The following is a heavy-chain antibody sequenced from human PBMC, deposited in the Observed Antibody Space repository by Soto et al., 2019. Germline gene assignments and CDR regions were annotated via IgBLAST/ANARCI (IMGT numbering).Heavy chain of an antibody. Sequence: QVQLMQSGAEVKKPGASVRVSCKASGYNLTSYGISWVRQAPGQGLEWMGWISPYNGNTNYAQKFQGRVTVTTDTSTSIAYMDLRSLRSDDTAVYYCAREWEYSGFDDDYYHYGMDVWGQGTTVTVSS. CDR1: GYNLTSYG. V-gene: IGHV1-18*01. D-gene: IGHD5-12*01. CDR2: ISPYNGNT. CDR3: AREWEYSGFDDDYYHYGMDV. J-gene: IGHJ6*02.